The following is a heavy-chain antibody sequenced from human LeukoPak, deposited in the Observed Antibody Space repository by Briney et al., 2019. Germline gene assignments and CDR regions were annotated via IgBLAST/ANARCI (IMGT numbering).Heavy chain of an antibody. Sequence: SETLSLTCAVYGGSFRGLYWTWIRQPPGKGLEWIGEVNADGTTNYNPSLKSRVTMSVDTSKKQFSLRLTSVTAADTAVYYCARGLVAAASPLDFWGQGTPVTVSA. CDR1: GGSFRGLY. J-gene: IGHJ4*02. D-gene: IGHD6-25*01. CDR3: ARGLVAAASPLDF. V-gene: IGHV4-34*01. CDR2: VNADGTT.